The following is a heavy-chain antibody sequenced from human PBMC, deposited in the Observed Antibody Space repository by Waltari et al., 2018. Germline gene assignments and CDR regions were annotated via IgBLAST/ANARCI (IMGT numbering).Heavy chain of an antibody. Sequence: QVQLQESGPGLVKPSETLSLTCSVSGGSISSYYWSWIRQPPGKGLEWIGYIYYNGNTDYNPSLGSRVTISVDTSKNHFSLKLTSVTAADTAVYYCARDHPYLGKDYWGQGILVTVSS. CDR1: GGSISSYY. D-gene: IGHD7-27*01. CDR3: ARDHPYLGKDY. V-gene: IGHV4-59*01. J-gene: IGHJ4*02. CDR2: IYYNGNT.